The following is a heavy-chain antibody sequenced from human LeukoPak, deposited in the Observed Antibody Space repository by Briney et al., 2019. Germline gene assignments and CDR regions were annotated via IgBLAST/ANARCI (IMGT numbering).Heavy chain of an antibody. CDR3: ARDLGYDSSGYYYDNWFDP. V-gene: IGHV7-4-1*02. CDR2: INTNTGNP. CDR1: GYTFTSYA. Sequence: ASVKVSCKASGYTFTSYAMNWVRQAPGQGLEWMGWINTNTGNPTYAQGFTGRFVFSLDTSVSTAYLQISSLKAEDTAVYYCARDLGYDSSGYYYDNWFDPWGQGTLVTVSS. D-gene: IGHD3-22*01. J-gene: IGHJ5*02.